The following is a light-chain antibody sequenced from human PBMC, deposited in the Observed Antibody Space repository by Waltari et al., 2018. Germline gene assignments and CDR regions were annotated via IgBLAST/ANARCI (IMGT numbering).Light chain of an antibody. J-gene: IGKJ1*01. Sequence: DIVLTQSPGTLSLSPGERVTLSCRASQSFGRTYLAWYQQKPGQAPRLLIYDTSSRGTGIPDRFSGSGSGTDFTLTISRLEPEDFAVYYCQQYGTSPWTFGQGTKVEIK. CDR2: DTS. CDR3: QQYGTSPWT. V-gene: IGKV3-20*01. CDR1: QSFGRTY.